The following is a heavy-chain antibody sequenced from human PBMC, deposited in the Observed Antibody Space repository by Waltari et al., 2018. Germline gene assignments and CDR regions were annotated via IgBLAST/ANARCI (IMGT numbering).Heavy chain of an antibody. CDR1: GFAFDTFA. V-gene: IGHV3-23*01. J-gene: IGHJ4*02. D-gene: IGHD3-9*01. CDR3: AKNPDFDFYSRRGSTFHY. CDR2: IVGNGYT. Sequence: LESGGGLVQPGGSLRLSCISSGFAFDTFAMSLVRRAPGKGLEWVATIVGNGYTYDSDSLRGRFGIFRDNSRNTVFLQMDSLRVEDTAVYYCAKNPDFDFYSRRGSTFHYWGQGALVSVAS.